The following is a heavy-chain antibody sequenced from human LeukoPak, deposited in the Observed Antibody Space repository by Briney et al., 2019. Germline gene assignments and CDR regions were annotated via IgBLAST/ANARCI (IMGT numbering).Heavy chain of an antibody. V-gene: IGHV4-59*01. CDR2: IYYSGST. J-gene: IGHJ4*02. Sequence: SETLSLTCTVSGVSISSYYWSWIRQPPGKGLEWIGYIYYSGSTNYNPSLKSQVTISVDTSKNQFSLKLSSVTAADTAVYYCARVGGYLNFDYWGQGTLVTVSS. CDR3: ARVGGYLNFDY. D-gene: IGHD6-25*01. CDR1: GVSISSYY.